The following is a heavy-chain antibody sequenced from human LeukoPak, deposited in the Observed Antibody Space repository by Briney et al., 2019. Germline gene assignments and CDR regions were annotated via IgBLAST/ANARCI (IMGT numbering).Heavy chain of an antibody. Sequence: PGGSLRLSCAASGFTFSSYAMHWVRQAPGKGLEWVAVISYDGSNKYYADSVKGRFTISRDNAKNSLYLQMNSLRAEDTAVYYCARGYSSSSVQGHYMDVWGKGTTVTVSS. V-gene: IGHV3-30*04. CDR2: ISYDGSNK. CDR1: GFTFSSYA. J-gene: IGHJ6*03. CDR3: ARGYSSSSVQGHYMDV. D-gene: IGHD6-6*01.